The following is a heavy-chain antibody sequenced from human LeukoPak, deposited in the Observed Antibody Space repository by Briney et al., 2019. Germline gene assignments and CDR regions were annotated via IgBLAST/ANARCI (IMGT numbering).Heavy chain of an antibody. CDR2: INPNSGGT. CDR3: AKAGSIAAASYPNDY. J-gene: IGHJ4*02. Sequence: GASVKVSYKASGYTFTDYYLHWVRQAPGQGLEWMGWINPNSGGTNYAQKFQGRVTMTRDTSISTAYMELSSLKSDDTAMYYCAKAGSIAAASYPNDYWGQGTLVTVSS. CDR1: GYTFTDYY. D-gene: IGHD6-13*01. V-gene: IGHV1-2*02.